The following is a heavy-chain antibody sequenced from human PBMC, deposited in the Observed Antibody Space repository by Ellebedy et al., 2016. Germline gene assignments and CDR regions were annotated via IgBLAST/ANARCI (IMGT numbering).Heavy chain of an antibody. CDR3: ARVFDAYNDYDF. J-gene: IGHJ4*02. D-gene: IGHD4-11*01. Sequence: GESLKISXAASGFTFSICGMAWVRQAPGKGLEYVSGITGSSSNTYYADSVKGRFTISRDNSKNSLYLEMNSLRVADTAVYYCARVFDAYNDYDFWGQGALVTVSS. CDR1: GFTFSICG. V-gene: IGHV3-23*01. CDR2: ITGSSSNT.